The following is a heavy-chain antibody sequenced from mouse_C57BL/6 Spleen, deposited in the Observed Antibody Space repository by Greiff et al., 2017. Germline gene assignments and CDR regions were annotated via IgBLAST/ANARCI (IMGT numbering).Heavy chain of an antibody. Sequence: EVKLVESGGDLVKPGGSLKLSCAASGFTFSSYGMSWVRQTPDKRLEWDATISSGGSYTYYPDSVKGRFTISRDNAKNTLYLQMSSLKSEDTAMYYCARHPITTVVNYYAMDYWGQGTSVTVSS. CDR2: ISSGGSYT. CDR1: GFTFSSYG. V-gene: IGHV5-6*02. J-gene: IGHJ4*01. CDR3: ARHPITTVVNYYAMDY. D-gene: IGHD1-1*01.